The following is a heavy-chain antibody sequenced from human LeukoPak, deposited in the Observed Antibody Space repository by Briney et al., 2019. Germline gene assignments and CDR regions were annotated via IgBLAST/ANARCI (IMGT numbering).Heavy chain of an antibody. V-gene: IGHV1-69*13. Sequence: SVKVSCKASGGTFSSYAISWVRQAPGQGLEWMGGSIPIFGTANYAQKFQGRVTITADESTSTAYMELSSLRSEDTAVYYCARVMYYDILTGGPYGMDVWGQGTTVTVSS. J-gene: IGHJ6*02. D-gene: IGHD3-9*01. CDR1: GGTFSSYA. CDR2: SIPIFGTA. CDR3: ARVMYYDILTGGPYGMDV.